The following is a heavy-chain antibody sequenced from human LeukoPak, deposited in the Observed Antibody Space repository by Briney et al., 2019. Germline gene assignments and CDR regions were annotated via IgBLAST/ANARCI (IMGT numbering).Heavy chain of an antibody. D-gene: IGHD4-11*01. Sequence: PSETLSLPCTVSGGSITGITYYWGWVRQPPGKGLEWIGNIYYSGNTYYYNPSIKSRVTISVDTSKKLFSLKLSSVTAADTAVYYCARLSRTTTVKVTFDIWGQGTMVTVSS. V-gene: IGHV4-39*02. CDR1: GGSITGITYY. J-gene: IGHJ3*02. CDR2: IYYSGNTY. CDR3: ARLSRTTTVKVTFDI.